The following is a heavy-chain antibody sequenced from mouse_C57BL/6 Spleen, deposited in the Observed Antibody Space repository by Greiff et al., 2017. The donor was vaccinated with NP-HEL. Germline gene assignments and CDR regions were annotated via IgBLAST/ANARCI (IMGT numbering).Heavy chain of an antibody. CDR2: IYPRDGST. J-gene: IGHJ2*01. CDR1: GYTFTDHT. Sequence: QVQLQQSDAELVKPGASVKISCKVSGYTFTDHTIHWMKQRPEQGLEWIGYIYPRDGSTKYNEKFKGKATLTADKSSSTAYMQLNSLTSEDSAVYFCAREGVPYYNGDYYFDYWGQGTTLTVSS. D-gene: IGHD2-12*01. CDR3: AREGVPYYNGDYYFDY. V-gene: IGHV1-78*01.